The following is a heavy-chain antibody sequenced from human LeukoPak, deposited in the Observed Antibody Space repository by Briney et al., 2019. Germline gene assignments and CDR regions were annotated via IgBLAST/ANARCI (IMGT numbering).Heavy chain of an antibody. Sequence: ASVKVSCKASGYTFTGYYMHWVRQAPGQGLEWMGWINPNSGGTNYAQKFQGRVTMTRDTSITTAYMELTRLSSDDTAVYYCARDLFLAATEREGDDYWGQGTLVTVSS. V-gene: IGHV1-2*02. CDR1: GYTFTGYY. D-gene: IGHD6-13*01. J-gene: IGHJ4*02. CDR3: ARDLFLAATEREGDDY. CDR2: INPNSGGT.